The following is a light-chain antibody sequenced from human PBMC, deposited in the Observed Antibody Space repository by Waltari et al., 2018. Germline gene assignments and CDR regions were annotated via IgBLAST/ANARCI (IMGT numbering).Light chain of an antibody. J-gene: IGLJ2*01. CDR3: SSYAGSSKGV. V-gene: IGLV2-23*02. Sequence: QSALTQPASVSGSPGQSITISCTGTSSDVGNYKRVSWYQQHPDKAPKLMTYAVSKRPSGVFDRFSGSRSGDMASLTISGLQSEDEAEYFCSSYAGSSKGVFGGGTKVTVL. CDR2: AVS. CDR1: SSDVGNYKR.